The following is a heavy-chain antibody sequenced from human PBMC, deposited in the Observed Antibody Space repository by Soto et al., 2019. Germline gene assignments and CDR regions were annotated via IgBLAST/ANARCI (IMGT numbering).Heavy chain of an antibody. J-gene: IGHJ4*02. CDR2: VYYRGNT. V-gene: IGHV4-39*01. Sequence: PSETLSLTCTVSGGSISSSAYYWGWIRQPPGKGLEWIAYVYYRGNTYYDPSLQGRVNIFIDTSKNQFSLKLSSVTATDTAVYYCARLSGSYPYHIDYWGQGTLVTVSS. CDR3: ARLSGSYPYHIDY. CDR1: GGSISSSAYY. D-gene: IGHD1-26*01.